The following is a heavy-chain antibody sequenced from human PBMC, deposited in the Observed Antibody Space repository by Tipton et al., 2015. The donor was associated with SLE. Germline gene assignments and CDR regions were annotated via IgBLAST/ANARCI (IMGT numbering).Heavy chain of an antibody. V-gene: IGHV4-39*07. CDR3: ARGGLGVSYYYYMDV. Sequence: LRLSCFVSGGYITSDIYYWGWIRQPPGKGLEWIGSVYESGTTYYNPSLKSRVTISVDTSKNQFSLKLSSVTAADTAVYYCARGGLGVSYYYYMDVWGKGTTVTVSS. D-gene: IGHD1-26*01. J-gene: IGHJ6*03. CDR1: GGYITSDIYY. CDR2: VYESGTT.